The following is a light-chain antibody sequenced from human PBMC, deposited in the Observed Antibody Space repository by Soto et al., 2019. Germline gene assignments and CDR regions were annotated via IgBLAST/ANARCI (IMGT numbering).Light chain of an antibody. CDR2: AAS. J-gene: IGKJ1*01. V-gene: IGKV1-39*01. CDR3: QQSYSTPWT. Sequence: DIQMTQSPSSLSASVGDRVTITCRASQSISSYLNWYQQKPGKAPKLLIYAASSLPSGVPSRFSGSRSGTDFTLTISSLQPEDFATYYCQQSYSTPWTFGQGTKVEIK. CDR1: QSISSY.